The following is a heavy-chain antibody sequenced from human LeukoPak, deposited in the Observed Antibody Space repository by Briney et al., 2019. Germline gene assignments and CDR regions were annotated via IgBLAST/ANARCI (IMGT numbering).Heavy chain of an antibody. Sequence: GGSLRLSCAASGFTFSSYEMNWVRQAPGKGLVWVSYISSSGSTIYYADSVKGRFSISRDNAKNSLYLQMNSLRAEDTAVYYCARERGKGGDCSSTSCYGLGYWGQGTLVTVSS. CDR2: ISSSGSTI. CDR1: GFTFSSYE. CDR3: ARERGKGGDCSSTSCYGLGY. D-gene: IGHD2-2*01. J-gene: IGHJ4*02. V-gene: IGHV3-48*03.